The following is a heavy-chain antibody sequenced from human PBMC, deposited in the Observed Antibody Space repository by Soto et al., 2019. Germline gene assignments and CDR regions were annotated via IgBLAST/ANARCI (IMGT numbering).Heavy chain of an antibody. CDR3: ALALGPTTGLDS. CDR1: GDSTVNDYH. V-gene: IGHV4-31*02. CDR2: IFNSGTT. J-gene: IGHJ4*02. Sequence: QVQLQESGPGLVKPSQTLSLTCSVSGDSTVNDYHWTWIRQPPGKGLEWLGYIFNSGTTFYSPSLTSRLSISMDTSGNHFSLELTSVTAADTSVYCCALALGPTTGLDSWGQGTLVTVS. D-gene: IGHD1-26*01.